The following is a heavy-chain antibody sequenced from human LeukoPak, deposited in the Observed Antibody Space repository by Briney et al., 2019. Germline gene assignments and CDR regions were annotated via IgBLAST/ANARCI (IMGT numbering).Heavy chain of an antibody. CDR2: IYAGDSDT. Sequence: GESLKISCKGSGYSFTSYWIGWVRQMPGKGLEWMDIIYAGDSDTRYGPSFQGQVTISADKSISTAYLQWDSLKASDSAIYYCARLRDGYNRPFDYWGQGTLVTVSS. CDR1: GYSFTSYW. V-gene: IGHV5-51*01. D-gene: IGHD5-24*01. CDR3: ARLRDGYNRPFDY. J-gene: IGHJ4*02.